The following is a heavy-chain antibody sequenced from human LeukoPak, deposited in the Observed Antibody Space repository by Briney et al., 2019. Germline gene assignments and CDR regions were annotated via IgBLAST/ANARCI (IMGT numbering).Heavy chain of an antibody. CDR1: GFTLSTYW. J-gene: IGHJ4*02. CDR2: IKQDGSQE. Sequence: PGGSLRLSCAASGFTLSTYWMSWVRQAPGKGLEWVAHIKQDGSQEYYVDSVRGRFTISRDNAKNSLNLQMNYLRSDDTAVYYCARGGVTPIRVDYWGQGTLVTVSS. CDR3: ARGGVTPIRVDY. D-gene: IGHD2-21*02. V-gene: IGHV3-7*01.